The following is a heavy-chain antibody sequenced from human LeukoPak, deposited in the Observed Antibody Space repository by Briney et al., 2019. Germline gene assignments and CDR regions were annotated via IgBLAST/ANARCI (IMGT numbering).Heavy chain of an antibody. CDR1: GVSISSYY. CDR3: ASSPRLTTSWFLFDS. V-gene: IGHV4-59*08. D-gene: IGHD2-2*01. Sequence: VKPSETLSLTCTVSGVSISSYYWSWIRQPPGKGLEWIGNIYYSGSTKYNPPLKSRVTIAVATSKNRFSLKLSSVNAADTDVYYCASSPRLTTSWFLFDSWGDGTPVTVSS. J-gene: IGHJ5*01. CDR2: IYYSGST.